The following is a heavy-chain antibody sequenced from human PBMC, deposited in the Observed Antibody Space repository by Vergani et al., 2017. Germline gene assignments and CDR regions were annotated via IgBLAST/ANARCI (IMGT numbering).Heavy chain of an antibody. CDR1: GFTLSNYD. J-gene: IGHJ4*02. CDR2: ISSSSSYI. Sequence: VQLVESGGGVVQRGGSLRLSCATSGFTLSNYDMQWIRQGPGKGLEWVSSISSSSSYIYYADSVKGRFTISRDNAKNSLYLQMNSLRAEDTAVYYCARAVGYYYDSSGSYWGQGTLVTVSS. D-gene: IGHD3-22*01. V-gene: IGHV3-21*02. CDR3: ARAVGYYYDSSGSY.